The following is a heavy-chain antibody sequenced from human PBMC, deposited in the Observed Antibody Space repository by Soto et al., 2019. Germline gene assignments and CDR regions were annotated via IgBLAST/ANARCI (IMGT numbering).Heavy chain of an antibody. J-gene: IGHJ5*02. CDR2: IVVGSGNT. CDR3: AAQTVLYVFSELAAPLDP. Sequence: QMQLVQSGPEVKKPGTSVKVSCKASGFTFTSSAVQWVRQARGQRLEWIGWIVVGSGNTNYAQKFQERVTITRDMSTSTAYMELSSLRSEDTAVYYCAAQTVLYVFSELAAPLDPWGQGTLVTVSS. V-gene: IGHV1-58*01. D-gene: IGHD3-16*01. CDR1: GFTFTSSA.